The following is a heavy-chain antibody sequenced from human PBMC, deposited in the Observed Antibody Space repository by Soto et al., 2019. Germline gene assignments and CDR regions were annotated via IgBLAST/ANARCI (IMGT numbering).Heavy chain of an antibody. V-gene: IGHV5-51*01. CDR3: TRTSAAGKNYCGMDV. CDR1: GYSLTSYW. CDR2: IYPGDSDT. D-gene: IGHD6-13*01. Sequence: ESLKISCKGSGYSLTSYWIGWVRQMPGKGLEWMGIIYPGDSDTRYSPSFQGQVTISADKSISTAYLQWSSLKASDTAMYYCTRTSAAGKNYCGMDVWGQGTTVTVSS. J-gene: IGHJ6*02.